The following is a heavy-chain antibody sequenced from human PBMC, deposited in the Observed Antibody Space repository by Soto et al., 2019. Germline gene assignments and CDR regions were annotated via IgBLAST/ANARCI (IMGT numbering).Heavy chain of an antibody. D-gene: IGHD1-7*01. CDR2: INPSGGST. Sequence: ASVKVSCKASGYTFTSYYMHWVRQAPGQGLEWVGIINPSGGSTSYAQKFQGRVTMTRDTSTSTVYMELSSLRSEDTAVYYCARDWAENYKTLYFDYWGQGTLVTVSS. J-gene: IGHJ4*02. V-gene: IGHV1-46*01. CDR1: GYTFTSYY. CDR3: ARDWAENYKTLYFDY.